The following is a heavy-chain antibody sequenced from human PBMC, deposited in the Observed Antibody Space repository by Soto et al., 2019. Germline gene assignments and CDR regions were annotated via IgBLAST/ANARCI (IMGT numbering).Heavy chain of an antibody. CDR3: VTSRPGSYWDY. J-gene: IGHJ4*02. CDR2: ISSNGGST. CDR1: GFTFSSYA. V-gene: IGHV3-64D*06. Sequence: GGSLRLSCSASGFTFSSYAMHWVRQAPGKGLEYASAISSNGGSTYYADSVKGRFTISRDNSKNTLYLQMSSLRAEDTAVYYCVTSRPGSYWDYWGQGTLVTVSS. D-gene: IGHD1-26*01.